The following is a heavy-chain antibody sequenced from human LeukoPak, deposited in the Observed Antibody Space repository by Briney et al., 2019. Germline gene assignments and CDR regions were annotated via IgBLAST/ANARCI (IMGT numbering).Heavy chain of an antibody. J-gene: IGHJ6*04. D-gene: IGHD2-2*01. CDR2: IYHSGST. CDR3: ARPGRYCSSTSCYMDV. V-gene: IGHV4-38-2*01. Sequence: PSETLSLTCAVSGYSISSGYYWGWIRQPPGKGLEWIGSIYHSGSTYYNPSLKSRVTISVDTSKNQFSLKLSSVTAADTAVYYCARPGRYCSSTSCYMDVWGNGTTVTVSS. CDR1: GYSISSGYY.